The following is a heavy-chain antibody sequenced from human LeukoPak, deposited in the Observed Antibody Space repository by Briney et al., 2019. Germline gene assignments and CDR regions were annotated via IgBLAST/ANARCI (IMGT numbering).Heavy chain of an antibody. CDR3: ANPSSSWRIDAFDI. D-gene: IGHD6-13*01. J-gene: IGHJ3*02. V-gene: IGHV3-23*01. CDR1: GFTFSSYA. Sequence: GGSLRLSCAASGFTFSSYAMSWVRQAPGQGLEWVSGISASGGDTHYADSVKGRFTISRDNSKNTLYLQMNSLRAEDTAVYYCANPSSSWRIDAFDIWGQGTMVTVSS. CDR2: ISASGGDT.